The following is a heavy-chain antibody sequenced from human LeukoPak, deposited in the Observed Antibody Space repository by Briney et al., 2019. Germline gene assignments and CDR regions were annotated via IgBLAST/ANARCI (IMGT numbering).Heavy chain of an antibody. CDR1: GYTFTGYY. CDR3: ARGSIAAAGDYFDY. CDR2: INPNSGGA. V-gene: IGHV1-2*02. J-gene: IGHJ4*02. D-gene: IGHD6-13*01. Sequence: ASVKVSCKASGYTFTGYYMHWVRQAPGQGLEWMGWINPNSGGANYAQKFQGRVTMTRDTSISTAYMELSRLRSDDTAVYYCARGSIAAAGDYFDYWGQGTLVTVSS.